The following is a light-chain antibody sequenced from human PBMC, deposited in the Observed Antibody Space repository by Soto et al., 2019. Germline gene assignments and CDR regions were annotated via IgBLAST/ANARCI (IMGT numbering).Light chain of an antibody. CDR3: ETWDSNPRV. J-gene: IGLJ1*01. CDR2: LEGSGSY. CDR1: SGHSSYI. V-gene: IGLV4-60*02. Sequence: QLVLTQSSSASASLGSSVKLTCTLSSGHSSYIIAWHQQQPGKAPRYLMKLEGSGSYNKGSGVPDRFSGSRSGADRYLTISNLQFEDEADYYCETWDSNPRVFGTGTKLTVL.